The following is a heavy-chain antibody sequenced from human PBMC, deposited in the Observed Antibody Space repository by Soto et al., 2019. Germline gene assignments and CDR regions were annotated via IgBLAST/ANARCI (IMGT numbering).Heavy chain of an antibody. CDR3: AREGNLGRWIQPLDS. J-gene: IGHJ4*02. V-gene: IGHV4-59*01. CDR1: GDSISSYS. D-gene: IGHD2-2*03. CDR2: IHYNGNT. Sequence: QVQLQVSGPGLVKPSETLSLTCTVSGDSISSYSWSWIRQPPGKGLEWIGNIHYNGNTKYSPSLKCRVTXSXXXSXXHFSLKLISVTTADTAVYFCAREGNLGRWIQPLDSWGQGTLVTVSS.